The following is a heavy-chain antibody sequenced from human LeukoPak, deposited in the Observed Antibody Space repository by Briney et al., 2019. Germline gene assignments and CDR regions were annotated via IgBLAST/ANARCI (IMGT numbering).Heavy chain of an antibody. Sequence: PGGSLRLSCAASGFTFSSYAMSWVRQAPGKGLEWVAVISYDGSNKYYADSVKGRFTISRDNSKNTLYLQMNSLRAEDTAVYYCARDHLIVVLRYYFDYWGQGTLVTVSS. D-gene: IGHD3-22*01. V-gene: IGHV3-30*04. CDR2: ISYDGSNK. J-gene: IGHJ4*02. CDR1: GFTFSSYA. CDR3: ARDHLIVVLRYYFDY.